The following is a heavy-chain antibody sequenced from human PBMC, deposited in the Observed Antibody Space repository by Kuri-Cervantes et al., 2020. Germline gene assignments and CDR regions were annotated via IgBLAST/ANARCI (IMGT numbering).Heavy chain of an antibody. Sequence: GESLKISCAASGFTFSSYCMSWIRQAPGKGLEWVSYISGSGSPIYYADSLKGRFTISRDSAKNSLYLQMNSLRAEDTAVYYCARCGSERCGYFQHWGQGTLVTVSS. CDR3: ARCGSERCGYFQH. CDR2: ISGSGSPI. CDR1: GFTFSSYC. V-gene: IGHV3-11*01. D-gene: IGHD1-1*01. J-gene: IGHJ1*01.